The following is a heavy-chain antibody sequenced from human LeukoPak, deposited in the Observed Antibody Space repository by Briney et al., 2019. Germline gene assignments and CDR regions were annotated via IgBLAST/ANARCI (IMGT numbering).Heavy chain of an antibody. V-gene: IGHV3-74*01. CDR2: INSDGSST. D-gene: IGHD6-13*01. J-gene: IGHJ6*02. Sequence: GGSLRLPCAASGFTFSNYWMYWVRQAPGKALVWVSHINSDGSSTNYADSVKGRFTISRDNAKNKLYLQMNRLRAEDTAVDYWARDLIAAGSEYYYYGMDVWGQGTTVTVSS. CDR1: GFTFSNYW. CDR3: ARDLIAAGSEYYYYGMDV.